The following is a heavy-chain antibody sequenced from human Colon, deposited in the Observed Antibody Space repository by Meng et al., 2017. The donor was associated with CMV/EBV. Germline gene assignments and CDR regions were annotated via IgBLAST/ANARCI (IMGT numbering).Heavy chain of an antibody. CDR1: GFTFTAYE. CDR2: ISMSGKTK. D-gene: IGHD3-3*02. V-gene: IGHV3-48*03. Sequence: GESLKISCVVSGFTFTAYEMNWVRQAPGKGLEWVSYISMSGKTKYYADSVKGRFTISRDNSKNTLYLQMNSLRAEDTAVYYCAKAHFRKAYYYGMDVWGQGTTVTVSS. CDR3: AKAHFRKAYYYGMDV. J-gene: IGHJ6*02.